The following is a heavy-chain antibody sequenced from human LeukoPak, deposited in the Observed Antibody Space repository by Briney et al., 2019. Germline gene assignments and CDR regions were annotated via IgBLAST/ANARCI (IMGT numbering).Heavy chain of an antibody. J-gene: IGHJ4*02. CDR2: ISSSGSTI. CDR3: ARSNPRWFGELLPDY. Sequence: PGGSWRLSCAASGFTFIGFEMNWAPRAPGKGLEWVSYISSSGSTIYYADSVKGRFTISRDNAENSLYLQMNSLRAEDTAVYYCARSNPRWFGELLPDYWGQGTLVTVSS. V-gene: IGHV3-48*03. CDR1: GFTFIGFE. D-gene: IGHD3-10*01.